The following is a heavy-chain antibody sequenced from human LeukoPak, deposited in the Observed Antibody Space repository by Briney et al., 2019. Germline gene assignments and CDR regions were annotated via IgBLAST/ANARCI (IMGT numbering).Heavy chain of an antibody. J-gene: IGHJ4*02. CDR1: AGSVTTNYY. CDR2: MYDTANA. CDR3: ARLVNIVVVVAATDYFDY. V-gene: IGHV4-39*01. D-gene: IGHD2-15*01. Sequence: PSETLSLTCSVSAGSVTTNYYWGWIRQAPGKGLEWIGSMYDTANAYYNPSLKSRVAMSVDTSRGLFSLQLTSVTAADTAVYYCARLVNIVVVVAATDYFDYWGQGTLVTVSS.